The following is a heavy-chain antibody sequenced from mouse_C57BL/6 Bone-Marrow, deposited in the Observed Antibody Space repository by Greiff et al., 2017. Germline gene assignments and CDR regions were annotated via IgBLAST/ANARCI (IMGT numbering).Heavy chain of an antibody. D-gene: IGHD1-1*01. CDR3: AIYYYGRERD. V-gene: IGHV5-2*01. CDR1: EYEFPSHD. CDR2: INSDGGST. J-gene: IGHJ2*01. Sequence: EVKLMESGGGLVQPGESLKLSCASNEYEFPSHDMSWVRKTPEKRLELVAAINSDGGSTYYPDTMERRFIISRDTTKKTLYLQMSSLRSEDTALYYCAIYYYGRERDWGQGTTLTVSS.